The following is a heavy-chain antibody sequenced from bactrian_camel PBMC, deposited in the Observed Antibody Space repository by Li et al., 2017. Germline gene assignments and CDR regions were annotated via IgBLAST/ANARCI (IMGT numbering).Heavy chain of an antibody. CDR3: VRDGGSATIVPADFGY. CDR2: VGRSP. J-gene: IGHJ6*01. V-gene: IGHV3S1*01. CDR1: GYTSSVNC. D-gene: IGHD4*01. Sequence: HVQLVESGGGSVQAGGSLRLSCSVSGYTSSVNCMGWVRQAPGKGLEWVASVGRSPYYTDSAKGRFTISRDNAKNTVYLQMNNLKSEDTAVYYCVRDGGSATIVPADFGYWGQGTQVTVS.